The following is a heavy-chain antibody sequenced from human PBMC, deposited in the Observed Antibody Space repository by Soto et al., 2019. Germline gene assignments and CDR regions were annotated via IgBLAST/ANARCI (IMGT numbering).Heavy chain of an antibody. CDR1: GFTFDDYG. CDR3: ARDLPIFPPAAGTPPFEY. V-gene: IGHV3-20*04. Sequence: GGSLRLSCAASGFTFDDYGMSWVRQAPGKGLEWVSGINWNGGSTGYADSVKGRFTISRDNAKNSLYLQMNSLRAEDTALYYCARDLPIFPPAAGTPPFEYWGQGTLVTVSS. D-gene: IGHD6-13*01. J-gene: IGHJ4*02. CDR2: INWNGGST.